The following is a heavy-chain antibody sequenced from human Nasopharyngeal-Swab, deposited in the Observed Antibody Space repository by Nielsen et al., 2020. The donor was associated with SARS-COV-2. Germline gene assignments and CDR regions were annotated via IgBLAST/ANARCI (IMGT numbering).Heavy chain of an antibody. CDR3: ATWGIGYGENAHATFDS. V-gene: IGHV1-69*10. D-gene: IGHD4-17*01. CDR1: GGTLSKYA. J-gene: IGHJ4*02. CDR2: IIVNLGMT. Sequence: SVKVSCKVSGGTLSKYAISWVRQAPGQGLEWMGGIIVNLGMTKYAQKFKDSVIINADESTGTAYMELSSLRSEDMAVYYCATWGIGYGENAHATFDSWGQGTQVTVSS.